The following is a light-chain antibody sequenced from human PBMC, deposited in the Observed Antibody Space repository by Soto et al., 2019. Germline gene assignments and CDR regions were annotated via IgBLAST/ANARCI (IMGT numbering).Light chain of an antibody. CDR2: EVS. V-gene: IGLV2-14*01. Sequence: QSALTQPASVSGSPGQSITISCTGTSSDVGGYNYVSWYQQHPGKAPKLMIYEVSNRPSGVSNRFSGSNSGNTASLTISGLEAEDEADYYCSSYTSSSTPYVFGTGTQLTVL. CDR3: SSYTSSSTPYV. CDR1: SSDVGGYNY. J-gene: IGLJ7*01.